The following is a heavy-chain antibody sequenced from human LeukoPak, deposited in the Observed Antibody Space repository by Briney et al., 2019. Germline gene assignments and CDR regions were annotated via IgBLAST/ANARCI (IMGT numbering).Heavy chain of an antibody. CDR2: FYYSGST. CDR3: ASQRLVGAKTLDY. J-gene: IGHJ4*02. Sequence: GSLRLSCAASGFSFRTLGLIWVRRAPGRGLEGFSYFYYSGSTNYNPSLKSRVTISVDTSTNQFSLKLPSVTAADTAVYYCASQRLVGAKTLDYWGQGTLVTVSS. D-gene: IGHD1-26*01. CDR1: GFSFRTLG. V-gene: IGHV4-59*13.